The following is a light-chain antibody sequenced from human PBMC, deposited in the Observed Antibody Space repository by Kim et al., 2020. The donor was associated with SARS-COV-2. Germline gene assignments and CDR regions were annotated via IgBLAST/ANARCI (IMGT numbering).Light chain of an antibody. Sequence: GQSITITCTGTSSDVGGYNYVSWYQQHPGTAPKLMIYEVSNRPSGVSNRFSGSKSGNTASLTISGLQAEDEADYYCSSYTSSSTLVFGGGTQLTVL. J-gene: IGLJ2*01. CDR1: SSDVGGYNY. CDR2: EVS. V-gene: IGLV2-14*01. CDR3: SSYTSSSTLV.